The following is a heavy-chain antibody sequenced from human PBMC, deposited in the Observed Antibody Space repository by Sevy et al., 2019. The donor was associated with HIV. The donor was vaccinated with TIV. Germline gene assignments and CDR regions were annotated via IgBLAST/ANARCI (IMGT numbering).Heavy chain of an antibody. Sequence: GGSLRLSCVTSGFIFSNYDMNWVRQAPGKGLEWVSSISSASSYIYYADSVKGRFTDSRDNAKDSLYLQMHSLRAEDTATYYCARGLDYYDSGGYFYWGLGTLVTVSS. CDR2: ISSASSYI. V-gene: IGHV3-21*01. J-gene: IGHJ4*02. CDR3: ARGLDYYDSGGYFY. CDR1: GFIFSNYD. D-gene: IGHD3-22*01.